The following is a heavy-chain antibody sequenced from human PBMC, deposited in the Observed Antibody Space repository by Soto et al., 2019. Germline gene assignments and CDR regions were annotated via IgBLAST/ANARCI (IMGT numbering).Heavy chain of an antibody. D-gene: IGHD2-8*01. CDR1: GFTFSSYS. CDR2: ISGSSNYI. J-gene: IGHJ4*02. V-gene: IGHV3-21*01. CDR3: ASLGVC. Sequence: EVQLVESGGGLVKPGGSLRLSCAASGFTFSSYSMHWVRQAPGKGLEWVSSISGSSNYIYYVDSVRGRFTISRDNAKNSLYLQMNSLRPEDTAVYYCASLGVCWGQGTLVTVSS.